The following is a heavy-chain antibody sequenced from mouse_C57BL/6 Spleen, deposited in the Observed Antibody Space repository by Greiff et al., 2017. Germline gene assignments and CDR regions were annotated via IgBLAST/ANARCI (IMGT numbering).Heavy chain of an antibody. CDR2: IDPETGGT. Sequence: QVHVKQSGAELVRPGASVTLSCKASGYTFTDYEMHWVKQTPVHGLEWIGAIDPETGGTAYNQKFKGKAILTADKSSSTAYMELRSLTSEDSAVYYCTGDYGSSYWFAYWGQGTLVTVSA. D-gene: IGHD1-1*01. J-gene: IGHJ3*01. CDR1: GYTFTDYE. CDR3: TGDYGSSYWFAY. V-gene: IGHV1-15*01.